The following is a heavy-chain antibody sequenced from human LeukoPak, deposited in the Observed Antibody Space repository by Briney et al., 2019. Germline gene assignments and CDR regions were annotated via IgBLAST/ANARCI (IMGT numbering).Heavy chain of an antibody. CDR2: IYYSGST. CDR3: ARLTLATIFGVVNWFDP. Sequence: SETLSLTCTVSGGSISIYYWIWIRQPPGKGREGIGYIYYSGSTNYNPSLKSRVTISVNTSKNQFSLKLSSVPAADTAVYYCARLTLATIFGVVNWFDPWGQGTLVTVSS. J-gene: IGHJ5*02. V-gene: IGHV4-59*01. D-gene: IGHD3-3*01. CDR1: GGSISIYY.